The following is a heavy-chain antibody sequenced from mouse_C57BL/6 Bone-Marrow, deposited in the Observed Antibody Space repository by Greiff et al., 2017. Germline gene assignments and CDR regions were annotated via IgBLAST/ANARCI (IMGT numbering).Heavy chain of an antibody. CDR2: INPSSGYT. V-gene: IGHV1-4*01. J-gene: IGHJ4*01. D-gene: IGHD1-1*01. CDR1: GYTFTSYT. Sequence: QVQLQQSGAELARPGASVKMSCKASGYTFTSYTMHWVKQRPGQGLEWIGYINPSSGYTKYNQKVKDKATLTADKSSSTAYMQLSSLTSEDSAVYYCARRTTVVATRYYAMDYWGQGTSVTVSS. CDR3: ARRTTVVATRYYAMDY.